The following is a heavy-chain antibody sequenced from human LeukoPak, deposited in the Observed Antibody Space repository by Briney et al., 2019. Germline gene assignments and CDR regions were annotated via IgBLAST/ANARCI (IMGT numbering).Heavy chain of an antibody. CDR1: GGSISGYY. CDR3: ARGDFWSGYSNWFDP. CDR2: IYYSGST. J-gene: IGHJ5*02. Sequence: SETLPLTCTVSGGSISGYYWSWIRQPPGKGLEWIGYIYYSGSTYYNPSLKSRVTISVDTSKNQFSLKLSSVTAADTAVYYCARGDFWSGYSNWFDPWGQGTLVTVSS. D-gene: IGHD3-3*01. V-gene: IGHV4-30-4*08.